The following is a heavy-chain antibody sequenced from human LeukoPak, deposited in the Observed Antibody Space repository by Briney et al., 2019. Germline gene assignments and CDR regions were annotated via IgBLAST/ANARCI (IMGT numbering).Heavy chain of an antibody. CDR2: ISSSSSYI. V-gene: IGHV3-21*01. CDR3: ARGSAMVNDY. CDR1: GFTFSSYS. Sequence: PGGSLRLSCAASGFTFSSYSMNWVRQAPGKGLEWVSSISSSSSYIYYADSVKGRFTISRDNAKDSLYLQMNSLRAEDTAVYYCARGSAMVNDYWGQGTLVTVSS. D-gene: IGHD4/OR15-4a*01. J-gene: IGHJ4*02.